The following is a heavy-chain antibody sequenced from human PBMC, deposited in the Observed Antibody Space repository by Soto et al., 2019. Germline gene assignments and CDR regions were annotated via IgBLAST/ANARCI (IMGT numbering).Heavy chain of an antibody. D-gene: IGHD3-10*01. CDR2: ISTYTGNT. J-gene: IGHJ6*02. CDR3: ARGYFYGSGRPTPGGMDV. V-gene: IGHV1-18*01. CDR1: GYTFTNYD. Sequence: QVHLVQSGAEVKKPGASVKVSCKASGYTFTNYDINWVRQAPGQGLGWWGWISTYTGNTNYAQKLQGRVTMTTDTSTSPAYMELRSLRSDDTAVYYCARGYFYGSGRPTPGGMDVWGQGTTVTVSS.